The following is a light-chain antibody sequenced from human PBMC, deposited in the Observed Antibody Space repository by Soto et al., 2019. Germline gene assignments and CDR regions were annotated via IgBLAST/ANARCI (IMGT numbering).Light chain of an antibody. V-gene: IGKV3-20*01. CDR3: QQYGSSGT. CDR1: HSFISNF. Sequence: EIGFTQSGGTLSLAPRERATLSCRSSHSFISNFLALYHHKPVQDPRLLXYGASSSANGIQDRFSGSGSGTDFTLPTTSLEPEDFAVYYCQQYGSSGTFGQGTKVDI. CDR2: GAS. J-gene: IGKJ1*01.